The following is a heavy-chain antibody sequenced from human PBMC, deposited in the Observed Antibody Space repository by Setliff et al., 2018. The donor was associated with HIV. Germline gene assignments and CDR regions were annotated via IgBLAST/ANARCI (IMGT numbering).Heavy chain of an antibody. CDR3: ARVGILLWFGVLTEAPLDY. D-gene: IGHD3-10*01. V-gene: IGHV1-18*01. CDR2: ISAYNGNT. Sequence: ASVKVSCKASGYTFTSSGISWVRQAPGQGLEWMGGISAYNGNTNYAQKLQGRVTMTTDTSTSTAYMELRSLRSDDTAVYYCARVGILLWFGVLTEAPLDYWGQGTLVTVSS. J-gene: IGHJ4*02. CDR1: GYTFTSSG.